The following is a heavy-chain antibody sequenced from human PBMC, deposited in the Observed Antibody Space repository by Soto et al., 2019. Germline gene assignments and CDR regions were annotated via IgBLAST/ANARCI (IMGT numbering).Heavy chain of an antibody. CDR3: ARDYRAAAGTSLNWFDP. Sequence: QVQLVQSGAEVKKPGASVKVSCKSSGYVFTGYYMHWVRQAPGQGLEWLGWINPISGDTKYAQKFQGWVTMTRDTSSNTVYMELTRLRSDDTAVYYCARDYRAAAGTSLNWFDPWGQGTLVTVSS. CDR2: INPISGDT. V-gene: IGHV1-2*04. D-gene: IGHD6-13*01. J-gene: IGHJ5*02. CDR1: GYVFTGYY.